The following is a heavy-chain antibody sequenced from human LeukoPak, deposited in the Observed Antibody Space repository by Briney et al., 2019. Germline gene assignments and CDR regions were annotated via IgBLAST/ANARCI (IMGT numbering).Heavy chain of an antibody. Sequence: GGSLRLSCAASGFTFSSYGTHWVRQAPGKGLEWVTFIRYDGSNKYYADSLKGRFTISRDNSKNTLYLQMNSLSAEDTAVYYCAKAMYSSSLTGAFDIWGQRTMVTVSS. CDR2: IRYDGSNK. V-gene: IGHV3-30*02. J-gene: IGHJ3*02. CDR3: AKAMYSSSLTGAFDI. D-gene: IGHD6-13*01. CDR1: GFTFSSYG.